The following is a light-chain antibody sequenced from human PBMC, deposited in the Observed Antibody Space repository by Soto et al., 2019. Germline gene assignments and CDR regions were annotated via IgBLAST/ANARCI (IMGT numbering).Light chain of an antibody. CDR3: AAWDGSLSNVV. Sequence: QSVLTQPPSASGTPGQRVTISCSGSGSSIGTNSVNWYRQLPGTAPKLLIYSNNQRPSGVPDRFSGSKSGTSASLAISGLRSEDEAEYYCAAWDGSLSNVVFGGGTKLTVL. CDR1: GSSIGTNS. CDR2: SNN. J-gene: IGLJ2*01. V-gene: IGLV1-47*02.